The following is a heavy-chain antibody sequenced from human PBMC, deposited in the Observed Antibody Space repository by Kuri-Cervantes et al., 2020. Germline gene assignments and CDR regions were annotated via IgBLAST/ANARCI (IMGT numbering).Heavy chain of an antibody. Sequence: GESLKISCAASGFTFSSYWMHWVRQAPGKGLVWVSRINSDGSSTSYADSVKGRFTISRDNAKNTLYLQMNSLRAEDTAVYYCASVGGFGELLSTWFDPWGQGTLVTVSS. J-gene: IGHJ5*02. CDR1: GFTFSSYW. D-gene: IGHD3-10*01. V-gene: IGHV3-74*01. CDR3: ASVGGFGELLSTWFDP. CDR2: INSDGSST.